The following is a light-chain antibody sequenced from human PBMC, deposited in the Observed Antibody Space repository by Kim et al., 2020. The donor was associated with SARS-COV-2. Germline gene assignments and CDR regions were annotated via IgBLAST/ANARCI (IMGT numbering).Light chain of an antibody. Sequence: SYELTQPPSVSVSPGQTASITCSGDKLGDKYACWYQQKPGQSPVLVIYQDSKRPSGIPERFSGSNSGNTATLTISGTQAMDEADYYCQAWDSSIYVGFGGGTQLTVL. CDR3: QAWDSSIYVG. J-gene: IGLJ2*01. CDR1: KLGDKY. V-gene: IGLV3-1*01. CDR2: QDS.